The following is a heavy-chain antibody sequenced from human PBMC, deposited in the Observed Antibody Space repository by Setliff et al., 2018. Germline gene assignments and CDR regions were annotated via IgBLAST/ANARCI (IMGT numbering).Heavy chain of an antibody. D-gene: IGHD3-22*01. V-gene: IGHV1-18*01. J-gene: IGHJ4*02. CDR3: ARDHHSAYYYDSSGLGNDY. CDR1: GYTFTSYG. Sequence: ASLKVSCKASGYTFTSYGISWVRQAPGQGLEWMGWISAYNGNTNYAQKLQGRVTMTTDTSTSTAYMELRSLRSDDTAVYYCARDHHSAYYYDSSGLGNDYWGQGTLVTVSS. CDR2: ISAYNGNT.